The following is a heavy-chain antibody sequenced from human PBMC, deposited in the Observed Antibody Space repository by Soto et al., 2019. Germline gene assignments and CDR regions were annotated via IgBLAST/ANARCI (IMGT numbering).Heavy chain of an antibody. V-gene: IGHV4-39*01. CDR2: IYYSGST. CDR3: ARHLYNYGSGSYFDY. CDR1: GGSISTITYY. D-gene: IGHD3-10*01. Sequence: SSETLSLTCTVSGGSISTITYYWGWIRQPPGKGLEWIGTIYYSGSTYYTPSLKSRVTISVDTSTNQFSLKLNDVTAADTAVYYCARHLYNYGSGSYFDYWGQGTPVTVSS. J-gene: IGHJ4*02.